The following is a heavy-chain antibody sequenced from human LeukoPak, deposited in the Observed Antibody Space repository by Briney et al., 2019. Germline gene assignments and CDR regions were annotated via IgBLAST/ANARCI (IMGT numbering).Heavy chain of an antibody. D-gene: IGHD1-26*01. J-gene: IGHJ4*02. CDR1: GGTFSSYA. Sequence: SVKVSCKASGGTFSSYAISWVRQAPGQGLEWMGGIIPILGTANYAQKFQGRVTITADESTSTAYMELSSLRSEDTAVYYCASIVGATYHYFDYWGQGTLVTVSS. CDR2: IIPILGTA. V-gene: IGHV1-69*13. CDR3: ASIVGATYHYFDY.